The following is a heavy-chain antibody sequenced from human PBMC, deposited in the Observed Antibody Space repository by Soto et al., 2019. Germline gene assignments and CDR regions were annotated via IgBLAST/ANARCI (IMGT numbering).Heavy chain of an antibody. V-gene: IGHV4-59*12. CDR3: GRDLTSNANCIDP. Sequence: PSETLSLTCTVSGDSMSSYYWSWIRQPPGKGLEWIGYIYYSGSTTYNPSLRSRVTMSVDTSKNQFSLRLTSVTAADTAVYFCGRDLTSNANCIDPWGQGTLVTVSS. J-gene: IGHJ5*02. D-gene: IGHD2-2*01. CDR1: GDSMSSYY. CDR2: IYYSGST.